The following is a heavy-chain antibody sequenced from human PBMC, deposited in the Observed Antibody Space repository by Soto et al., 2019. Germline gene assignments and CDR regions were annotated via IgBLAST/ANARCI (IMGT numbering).Heavy chain of an antibody. Sequence: QVQLVQSGAEVKKPGASVKVSCKASGDTFTDYYIHWVRQAPGQGLEWMGTVNPSGGHTTYAQHFLGRMTMTRDTSTSTRYMELTSLTSEDTAVYYCARGGRVVVVTAALDYWGQGTLVTVSS. D-gene: IGHD2-21*02. CDR1: GDTFTDYY. CDR2: VNPSGGHT. V-gene: IGHV1-46*01. CDR3: ARGGRVVVVTAALDY. J-gene: IGHJ4*02.